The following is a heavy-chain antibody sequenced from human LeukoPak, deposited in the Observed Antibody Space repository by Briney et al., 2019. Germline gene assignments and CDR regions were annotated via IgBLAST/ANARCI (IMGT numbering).Heavy chain of an antibody. CDR3: ARDPYSGSYGPYYYYYMDV. D-gene: IGHD1-26*01. CDR1: GFTFSDFY. Sequence: GGSLRLSCAGSGFTFSDFYMSWIRQAPGKGLEWISYISSSGTTTYYADSVKGRFTISRDDGKNSLYLQMDSLRVEDTAVYYCARDPYSGSYGPYYYYYMDVWGKGTTVTISS. CDR2: ISSSGTTT. V-gene: IGHV3-11*04. J-gene: IGHJ6*03.